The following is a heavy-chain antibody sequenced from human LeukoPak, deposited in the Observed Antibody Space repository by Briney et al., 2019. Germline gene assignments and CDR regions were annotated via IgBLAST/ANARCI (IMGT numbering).Heavy chain of an antibody. J-gene: IGHJ4*02. D-gene: IGHD3-22*01. CDR3: ARLYYDSSGYYQICYFDY. V-gene: IGHV4-39*01. CDR2: IYCSGST. CDR1: GGSISSSSYY. Sequence: SETLSLTCTVSGGSISSSSYYWGWIRQPPGKGLEWIGSIYCSGSTYYNPSLKSRITISVDTSKNQFSLNLSSVTAADTAVYYCARLYYDSSGYYQICYFDYWGQGTLVTVSS.